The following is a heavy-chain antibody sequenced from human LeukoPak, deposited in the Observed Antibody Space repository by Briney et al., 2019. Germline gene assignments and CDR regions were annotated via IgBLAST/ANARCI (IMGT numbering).Heavy chain of an antibody. Sequence: GGSLRLSCAASGFTFSSSWMHWVRQPPGKGLVWVSRINSDGSSTSYADSVKGRSTISRDNAKNTLYLQVNSLRAEDTAVYYCARGPVAGLYYFDYWGQGTLVTVSS. J-gene: IGHJ4*02. CDR3: ARGPVAGLYYFDY. CDR2: INSDGSST. CDR1: GFTFSSSW. V-gene: IGHV3-74*01. D-gene: IGHD6-19*01.